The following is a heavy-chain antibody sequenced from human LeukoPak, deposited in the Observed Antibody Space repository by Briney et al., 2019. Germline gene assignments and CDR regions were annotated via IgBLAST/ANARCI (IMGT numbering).Heavy chain of an antibody. V-gene: IGHV4-4*02. J-gene: IGHJ4*02. CDR2: INHSGST. CDR3: ARGKRGCSSTSCYLNY. Sequence: SETLSLTCAVSGGSISSSNWWSWVRQPPGKGLEWIGEINHSGSTNYNPSLKSRVTISVDTSKNQFSLKLSSVTAADTAVYYCARGKRGCSSTSCYLNYWGQGTLVTVSS. CDR1: GGSISSSNW. D-gene: IGHD2-2*01.